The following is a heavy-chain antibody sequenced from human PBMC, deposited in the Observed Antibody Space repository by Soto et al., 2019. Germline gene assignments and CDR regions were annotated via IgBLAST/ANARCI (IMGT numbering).Heavy chain of an antibody. Sequence: PSEPLCLTCSVAGGSSSSYYWSWIRQPPGKGLEWIGYIYYSGSTNYNPSLKSRVTISVDTSKNQFSLKLSSVTAADTAVYYCARDRSPGCFDYWGQGTLVTAPQ. V-gene: IGHV4-59*01. CDR1: GGSSSSYY. CDR3: ARDRSPGCFDY. CDR2: IYYSGST. J-gene: IGHJ4*02.